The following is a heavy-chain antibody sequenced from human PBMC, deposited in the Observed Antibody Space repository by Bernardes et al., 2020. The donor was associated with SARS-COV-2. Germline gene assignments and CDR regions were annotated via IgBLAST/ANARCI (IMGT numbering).Heavy chain of an antibody. CDR3: ASLAVDIVVVPAAISGDYYGMDV. CDR1: GFTFSSYS. V-gene: IGHV3-21*01. Sequence: GCSLRLSCAASGFTFSSYSMNWVRQAPGKGLEWVSSISSSSSYIYYADSVKGRFTISRDNAKNSLYLQMNSLRAEDTAVYYCASLAVDIVVVPAAISGDYYGMDVWGQGTTVTVSS. CDR2: ISSSSSYI. D-gene: IGHD2-2*02. J-gene: IGHJ6*01.